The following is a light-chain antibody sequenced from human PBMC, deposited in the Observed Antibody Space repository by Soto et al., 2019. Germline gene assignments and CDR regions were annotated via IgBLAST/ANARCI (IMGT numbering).Light chain of an antibody. CDR1: SGDIGSYNR. V-gene: IGLV2-14*01. J-gene: IGLJ1*01. CDR2: EVT. Sequence: QSVLTQPASVSGSPGQSITISCTGTSGDIGSYNRVSWYQQHPGKAPKLIIYEVTDRPSGVSNHFSGSKSGNTASLTSSGLQAEDEAEYYCSSYTHIKTRACVFGTGTKLTVL. CDR3: SSYTHIKTRACV.